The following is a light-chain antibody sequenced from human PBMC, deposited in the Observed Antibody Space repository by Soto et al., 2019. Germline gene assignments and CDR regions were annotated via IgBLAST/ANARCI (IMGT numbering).Light chain of an antibody. CDR1: QTVTRNY. CDR3: HVYAISLLT. CDR2: GAS. J-gene: IGKJ1*01. V-gene: IGKV3-20*01. Sequence: TESRSTLYFTPGGRATHSCRASQTVTRNYLAWHQQKPGHNPRLLVYGASSRATGIPDRFSGSGSGTDFTLTISRLEREDCIVDYCHVYAISLLTFAQGTMVDVK.